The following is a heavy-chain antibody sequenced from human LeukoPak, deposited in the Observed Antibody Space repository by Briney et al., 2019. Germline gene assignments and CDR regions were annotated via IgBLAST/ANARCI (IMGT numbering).Heavy chain of an antibody. CDR2: IRSKAYGGTT. V-gene: IGHV3-49*03. CDR3: TRAGRGYSSSWYFDY. Sequence: GGSLRLSCTASGFTFGDYAMSWFRQAPGKGLEWVGFIRSKAYGGTTEYAASVKGRFTISRDDSKSIAYLQMNSLKTEDTAVYYCTRAGRGYSSSWYFDYWGQGTLVTVSS. J-gene: IGHJ4*02. CDR1: GFTFGDYA. D-gene: IGHD6-13*01.